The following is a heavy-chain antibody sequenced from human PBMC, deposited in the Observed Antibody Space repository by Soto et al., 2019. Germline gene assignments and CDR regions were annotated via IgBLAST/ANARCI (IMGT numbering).Heavy chain of an antibody. CDR1: GGSISSYY. J-gene: IGHJ4*02. D-gene: IGHD6-13*01. V-gene: IGHV4-59*01. Sequence: SETLSLTCTVSGGSISSYYWSWIRQPPGKGLEWIGYIYSSGSTNYNPSLKSRVTISVDTSKNQFSLKVSSVTAADTAVYYCARARATIAAAAIFDCWGQGTLVTVSS. CDR3: ARARATIAAAAIFDC. CDR2: IYSSGST.